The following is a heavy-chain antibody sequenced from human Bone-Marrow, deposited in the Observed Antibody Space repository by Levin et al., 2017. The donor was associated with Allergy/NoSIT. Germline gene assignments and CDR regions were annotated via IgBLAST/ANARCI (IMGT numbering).Heavy chain of an antibody. D-gene: IGHD2-15*01. CDR1: GFTFSNYA. CDR3: ARDMVALAGRGWYFAL. Sequence: GESLKISCAASGFTFSNYAMSWVRQAPGKGLEWVSGISPSGDETYYADSVKGRFTISRDNSKKTLHLQMKSLRADDTAIYYCARDMVALAGRGWYFALWGRGTLVTVSS. V-gene: IGHV3-23*01. J-gene: IGHJ2*01. CDR2: ISPSGDET.